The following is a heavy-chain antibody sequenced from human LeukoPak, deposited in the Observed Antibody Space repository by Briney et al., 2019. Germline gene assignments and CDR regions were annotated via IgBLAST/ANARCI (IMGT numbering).Heavy chain of an antibody. J-gene: IGHJ4*02. CDR1: GGSISSSSYY. CDR2: IYYSGST. Sequence: SETLSLTCTVSGGSISSSSYYWGWIRQPPGKGLEWIGSIYYSGSTYYNPSLKSRVTISVDTSKNQFSLKLSSVTAADTAVYYCASEDYYDSSGKSGGLNWGQGTLVTVSS. D-gene: IGHD3-22*01. V-gene: IGHV4-39*07. CDR3: ASEDYYDSSGKSGGLN.